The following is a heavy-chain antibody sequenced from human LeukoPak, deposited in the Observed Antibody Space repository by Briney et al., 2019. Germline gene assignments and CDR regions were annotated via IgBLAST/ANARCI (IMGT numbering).Heavy chain of an antibody. CDR3: ARGGVGLLIIPGWEYGNYGLDV. J-gene: IGHJ6*02. CDR2: IRSSASYM. CDR1: GFTLSTYS. D-gene: IGHD3/OR15-3a*01. Sequence: GGSLRLPCEASGFTLSTYSMNLVPQDAGEGLEWVSSIRSSASYMYYADSVKGRFTISRDNAKNSLYLQMNRLRAEDTAVYYCARGGVGLLIIPGWEYGNYGLDVWGQGTTVTVSS. V-gene: IGHV3-21*01.